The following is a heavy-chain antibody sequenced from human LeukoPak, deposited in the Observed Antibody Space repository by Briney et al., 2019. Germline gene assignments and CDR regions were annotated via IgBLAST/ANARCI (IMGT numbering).Heavy chain of an antibody. J-gene: IGHJ4*02. CDR1: GFTFSSYS. Sequence: GGSLRLSCAASGFTFSSYSMNWVRQAPGKGLEWISYIGISSGNAKYADSVKGRFTISGDKAKNSVYLQMNSLRVEDTAVYYCARDTKYAFDNWGQGTLVTVSS. CDR3: ARDTKYAFDN. D-gene: IGHD2-2*01. CDR2: IGISSGNA. V-gene: IGHV3-48*01.